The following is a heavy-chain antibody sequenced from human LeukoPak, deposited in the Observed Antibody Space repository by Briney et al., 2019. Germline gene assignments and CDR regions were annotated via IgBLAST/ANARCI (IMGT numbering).Heavy chain of an antibody. CDR3: ARPEQRGYSYGYAH. J-gene: IGHJ4*02. Sequence: GASLQISSKGSGYGFTSYWIGWVRQMPGKGLEWMGIIYPGDSDTRYSPSFQGQVTISADKSISTAYLQWSSLKASDTAMYYCARPEQRGYSYGYAHWGQGTLVTVSS. CDR1: GYGFTSYW. V-gene: IGHV5-51*01. CDR2: IYPGDSDT. D-gene: IGHD5-18*01.